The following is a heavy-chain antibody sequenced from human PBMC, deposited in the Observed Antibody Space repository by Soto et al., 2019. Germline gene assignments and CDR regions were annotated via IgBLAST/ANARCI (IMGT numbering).Heavy chain of an antibody. V-gene: IGHV3-23*01. Sequence: PGGSLRLSCAASGFTFSSYAMSWVRQAPGKGLERISDISGSGGSTYYADSVKGQFTISRDNTKNSLYLQMNSLRAEDTALYHCARDRYGDSPNWFDPWGQGTLVTVSS. D-gene: IGHD4-17*01. CDR1: GFTFSSYA. CDR3: ARDRYGDSPNWFDP. J-gene: IGHJ5*02. CDR2: ISGSGGST.